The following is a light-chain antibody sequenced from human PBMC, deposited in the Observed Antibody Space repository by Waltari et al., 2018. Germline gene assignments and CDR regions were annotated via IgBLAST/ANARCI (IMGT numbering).Light chain of an antibody. J-gene: IGLJ2*01. V-gene: IGLV3-25*03. CDR2: KDI. Sequence: SSYLTQSPSVSVPPGPTATINRSGLAFPVQYAFWYQQKPGQAPVLVIYKDIERHSGIPERVSGSSSGTTVTLTSSGVQAEDEADYYCQSADSSGSLFGGGTKLTVL. CDR1: AFPVQY. CDR3: QSADSSGSL.